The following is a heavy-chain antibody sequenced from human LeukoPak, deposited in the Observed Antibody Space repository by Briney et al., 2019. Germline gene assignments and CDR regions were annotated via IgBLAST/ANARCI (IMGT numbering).Heavy chain of an antibody. CDR3: ARADSDCSGGSCYYYMDV. D-gene: IGHD2-15*01. V-gene: IGHV4-34*01. J-gene: IGHJ6*03. Sequence: PSETLSLTCAVYGGSFSGYYWSWIRQPPGKGLEWIGEINHSGSTNYNPSLKSRVTISVDTSKNHFSLKLSSATAADTAVYYCARADSDCSGGSCYYYMDVWGKGTTVTISS. CDR2: INHSGST. CDR1: GGSFSGYY.